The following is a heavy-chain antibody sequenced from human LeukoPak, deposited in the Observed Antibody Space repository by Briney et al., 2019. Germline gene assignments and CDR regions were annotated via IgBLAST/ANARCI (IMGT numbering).Heavy chain of an antibody. CDR3: ASLVVVITRSLYPPPFDY. J-gene: IGHJ4*02. V-gene: IGHV1-46*01. D-gene: IGHD3-22*01. Sequence: EASVKVSCKASGYTFTSYYMHWVRQAPGQGLEWMGIINPSGGSTSYAQKFQGRVTMTRDTSTSTVYMELSSLRSEDTAVYYRASLVVVITRSLYPPPFDYWGQGTLVTVSS. CDR2: INPSGGST. CDR1: GYTFTSYY.